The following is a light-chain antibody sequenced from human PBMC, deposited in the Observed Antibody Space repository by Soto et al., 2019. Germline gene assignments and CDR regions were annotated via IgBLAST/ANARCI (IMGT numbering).Light chain of an antibody. J-gene: IGKJ1*01. Sequence: DLQLTQSPSFLSASVGDRITITCRASQGISSYLAWYQQKPGKAPRLLIYDASTLQSGVPSRFSGSGSGTQFTLTTSSLQPDDFSTSYCQQPNSYPRTFGQGTKVEIK. CDR1: QGISSY. CDR2: DAS. CDR3: QQPNSYPRT. V-gene: IGKV1-9*01.